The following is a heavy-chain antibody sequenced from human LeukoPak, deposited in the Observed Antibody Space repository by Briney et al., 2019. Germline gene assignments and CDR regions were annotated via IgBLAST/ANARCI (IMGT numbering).Heavy chain of an antibody. CDR2: ISGRGGST. CDR1: GITLSNYG. CDR3: AKRGIVIRAVIIIGFHKEAYYFDY. V-gene: IGHV3-23*01. D-gene: IGHD3-10*01. J-gene: IGHJ4*02. Sequence: GGSLRLSCVVSGITLSNYGMSWVRQAPGKGLEWVSGISGRGGSTNYADSVKGRFIISRDTSKSTVYLQMNSLRVEDKAVYFCAKRGIVIRAVIIIGFHKEAYYFDYWGQGILVTVSS.